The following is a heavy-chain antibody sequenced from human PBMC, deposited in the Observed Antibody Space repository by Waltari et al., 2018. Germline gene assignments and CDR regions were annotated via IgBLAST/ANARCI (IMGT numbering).Heavy chain of an antibody. J-gene: IGHJ4*02. V-gene: IGHV1-69-2*01. D-gene: IGHD1-1*01. CDR1: GYTFTDYY. CDR3: ARINGRWSPYYFDY. Sequence: EVQLVQSGAEVKKPGATAKISCKVSGYTFTDYYMHWVQQAPGKGLEWMGLVDPEDCETIDAEKFQGRVTITADTSTDTAYMELSSLRSEDTAVYYCARINGRWSPYYFDYWGQGTLVTVSS. CDR2: VDPEDCET.